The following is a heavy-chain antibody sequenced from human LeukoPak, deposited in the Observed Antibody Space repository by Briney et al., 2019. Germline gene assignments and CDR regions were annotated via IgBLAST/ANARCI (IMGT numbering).Heavy chain of an antibody. CDR1: GGTFSSYA. J-gene: IGHJ3*02. D-gene: IGHD1-26*01. V-gene: IGHV1-18*01. CDR2: ISAYNGNT. Sequence: ASVKVSCKASGGTFSSYAISWVRQAPGQGLEWMGWISAYNGNTNYAQKLQGRVTMTTDTSTSTAYMELRSLRSDDTAVYYCARVILMGTFDIWGQGTMVTVSS. CDR3: ARVILMGTFDI.